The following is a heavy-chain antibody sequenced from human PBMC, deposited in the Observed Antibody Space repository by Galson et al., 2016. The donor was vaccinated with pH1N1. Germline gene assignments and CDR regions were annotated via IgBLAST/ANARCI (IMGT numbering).Heavy chain of an antibody. V-gene: IGHV1-69*13. CDR1: GGIFSSYA. Sequence: SVKVSCKASGGIFSSYAVSWVRQAPGRGLEWMGGIIPIFGTSNYAQKFQGRVTITADESTSTAYLELSSLSSEDTAVCYCARAPDRGEGALSYYYGLDVWGQGTTVIVSS. CDR2: IIPIFGTS. D-gene: IGHD3-10*01. J-gene: IGHJ6*02. CDR3: ARAPDRGEGALSYYYGLDV.